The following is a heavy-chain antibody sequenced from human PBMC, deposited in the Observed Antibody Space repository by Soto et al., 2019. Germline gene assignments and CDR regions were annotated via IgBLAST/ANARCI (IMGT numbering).Heavy chain of an antibody. CDR1: GYTFTSYA. J-gene: IGHJ2*01. V-gene: IGHV1-3*01. D-gene: IGHD1-26*01. CDR3: ARGGSLYWYFDL. Sequence: QVQLVQSGAEVKKPGASVKVSCKASGYTFTSYAMHWARQAPGQRLEWMGWINAGNGNTKYSQKFQGRVTITRDTSASTDYMELSSLRSEDTAVYYCARGGSLYWYFDLGGRGTLVTVSS. CDR2: INAGNGNT.